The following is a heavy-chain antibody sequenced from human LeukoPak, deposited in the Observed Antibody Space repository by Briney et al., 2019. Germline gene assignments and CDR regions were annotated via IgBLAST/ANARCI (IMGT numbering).Heavy chain of an antibody. CDR2: IRSKAYGGTT. J-gene: IGHJ6*02. CDR1: GFTFGDYA. V-gene: IGHV3-49*04. CDR3: TREREWELRHDYYYYGMDV. Sequence: GRSLRLSCTASGFTFGDYAMSWVRQAPGKGLEWGGFIRSKAYGGTTEYAASVKGRFTISRDDSKSIAYLQMNSLKTEDTAVYYCTREREWELRHDYYYYGMDVWGQGTTVTVSS. D-gene: IGHD1-26*01.